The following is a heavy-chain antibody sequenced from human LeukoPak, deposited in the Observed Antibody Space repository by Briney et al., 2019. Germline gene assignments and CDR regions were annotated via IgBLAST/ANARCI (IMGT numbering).Heavy chain of an antibody. CDR1: GFTFSDYW. Sequence: GGSLRLSCAASGFTFSDYWMHWVRQAPGKGLEWVAVISYDGSNKYYADSVKGRFTISRDNSKNTLYLQMNSLRAEDTAVYYCAKGGSGSSWYLDYWGQGTLVTVSS. V-gene: IGHV3-30*18. J-gene: IGHJ4*02. CDR2: ISYDGSNK. CDR3: AKGGSGSSWYLDY. D-gene: IGHD6-13*01.